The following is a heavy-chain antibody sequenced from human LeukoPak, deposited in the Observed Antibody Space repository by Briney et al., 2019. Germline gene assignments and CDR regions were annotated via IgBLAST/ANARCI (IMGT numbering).Heavy chain of an antibody. CDR3: ARDHNYAFDN. J-gene: IGHJ4*02. CDR2: IGISSGST. CDR1: GFTFSAYS. Sequence: GGSLRLSCAASGFTFSAYSMSWVRQAPGKGLEWISYIGISSGSTKYADSVKGRFTISGDNAKNSLYLQMNSLRVEDTAVYYCARDHNYAFDNWGQGTLVTVSS. V-gene: IGHV3-48*04. D-gene: IGHD1-1*01.